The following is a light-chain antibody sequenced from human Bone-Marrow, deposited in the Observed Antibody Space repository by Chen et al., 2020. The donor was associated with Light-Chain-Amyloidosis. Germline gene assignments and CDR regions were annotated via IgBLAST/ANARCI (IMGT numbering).Light chain of an antibody. CDR3: QQYNNWPLT. J-gene: IGKJ3*01. V-gene: IGKV3-15*01. CDR1: QSVNIN. CDR2: GAS. Sequence: EIVMTQSPVTLSVSPGERATLSCRASQSVNINLAWYQQKLGQAPRLLIYGASTRATGIPARFSGSGSGTEFTLTISSLQSEDFAVYYCQQYNNWPLTFGPGTKVDIK.